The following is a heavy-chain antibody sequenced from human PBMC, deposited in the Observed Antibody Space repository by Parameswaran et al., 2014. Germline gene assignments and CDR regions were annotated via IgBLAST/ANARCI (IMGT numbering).Heavy chain of an antibody. V-gene: IGHV3-23*01. Sequence: GWSLRLSCAASGFTFSSYAMSWVRQAPGKGLEWVSAISGSGGSTYYADSVKGRFTISGDNSKNTLYLQMNSLRAEDTAVYYCAKDFTTVTDLENGMDVWGQGTTVTVSS. J-gene: IGHJ6*02. D-gene: IGHD4-17*01. CDR2: ISGSGGST. CDR1: GFTFSSYA. CDR3: AKDFTTVTDLENGMDV.